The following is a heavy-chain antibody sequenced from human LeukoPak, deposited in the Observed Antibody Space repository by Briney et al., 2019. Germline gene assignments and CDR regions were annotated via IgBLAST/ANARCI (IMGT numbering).Heavy chain of an antibody. J-gene: IGHJ4*02. D-gene: IGHD4-17*01. V-gene: IGHV4-59*08. CDR3: ARHGGAYGDYWYYFDY. CDR2: IYYSGST. CDR1: GGSLSSYY. Sequence: SETLSLTCTVSGGSLSSYYWTWIRQPPGKGLEGMGYIYYSGSTNYNPSLKSRVTISVDTSKNQFSLKLSSVTAADTAVYYCARHGGAYGDYWYYFDYWGQGTLVTVSS.